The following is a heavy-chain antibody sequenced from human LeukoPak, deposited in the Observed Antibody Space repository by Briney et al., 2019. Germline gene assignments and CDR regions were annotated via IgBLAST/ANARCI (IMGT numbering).Heavy chain of an antibody. Sequence: SETLSLTCTVSGGSISSSSYYWGWIRQPPGKGLEWIGSIYYSGSTSYNPSLKSRVTISVDTSKNQFSLKLSSVTAADTAVYYCARNMTLRDDSSGYTHQWFDPWGQGTLVTVSS. CDR1: GGSISSSSYY. CDR2: IYYSGST. CDR3: ARNMTLRDDSSGYTHQWFDP. D-gene: IGHD3-22*01. V-gene: IGHV4-39*01. J-gene: IGHJ5*02.